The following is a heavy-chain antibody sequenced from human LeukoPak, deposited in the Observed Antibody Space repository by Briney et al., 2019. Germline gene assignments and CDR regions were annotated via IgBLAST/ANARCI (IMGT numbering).Heavy chain of an antibody. D-gene: IGHD6-13*01. J-gene: IGHJ6*02. CDR3: AIDPRIAAAGRLYYYYGMDV. CDR1: GGSISSYY. V-gene: IGHV4-59*01. Sequence: SETLSLTCTVSGGSISSYYWSWVRQPPGKGLEWIGYIYYSGSTNYNPSLKSRVTISVDTSKNQFSLKLSSVTAADTAVYYCAIDPRIAAAGRLYYYYGMDVWGQGTTVTVSS. CDR2: IYYSGST.